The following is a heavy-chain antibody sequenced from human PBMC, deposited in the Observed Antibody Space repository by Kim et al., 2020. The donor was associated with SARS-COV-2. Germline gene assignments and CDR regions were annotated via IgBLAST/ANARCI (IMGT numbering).Heavy chain of an antibody. CDR3: ARGLSGGSGSQFDY. CDR1: GGSISSGSYY. CDR2: IYTSGST. Sequence: SETLSLTCTVAGGSISSGSYYWSWIRQPAGKGLEWIGLIYTSGSTNYNPSLKSRVTISVDTSKNQFSLKLSSVTAADTAVYYCARGLSGGSGSQFDYWGQGTLVTVSS. J-gene: IGHJ4*02. V-gene: IGHV4-61*02. D-gene: IGHD3-10*01.